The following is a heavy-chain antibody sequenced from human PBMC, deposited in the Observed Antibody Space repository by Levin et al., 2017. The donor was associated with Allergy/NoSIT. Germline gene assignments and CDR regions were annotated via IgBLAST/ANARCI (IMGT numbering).Heavy chain of an antibody. CDR3: ARLSCSGGSCYWVGPYYFDY. V-gene: IGHV4-39*02. CDR2: IDYTGRT. Sequence: PSETLSLTCTVSGGSISSSSYYWGWIRQPPGKGLEWIGTIDYTGRTYYTPSLTSRVTISVDTSQNHFSLKLSSLTAADTGVYYCARLSCSGGSCYWVGPYYFDYWGQGTPVTVSS. J-gene: IGHJ4*02. D-gene: IGHD2-15*01. CDR1: GGSISSSSYY.